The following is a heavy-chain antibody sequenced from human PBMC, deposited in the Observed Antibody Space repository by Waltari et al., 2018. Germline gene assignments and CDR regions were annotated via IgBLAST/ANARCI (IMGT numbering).Heavy chain of an antibody. V-gene: IGHV4-34*01. CDR2: INHSRST. CDR3: ARREDYYDSGGFLPL. D-gene: IGHD3-22*01. CDR1: GCSFSGYY. J-gene: IGHJ4*02. Sequence: QVQLQQWGAGLLKPSETLSLTCAVSGCSFSGYYWRWIRQPPGEGLEWIGEINHSRSTNYSPSLKSRVTISMDTYKTQFSLKLTPVTVADTAVDDCARREDYYDSGGFLPLWGQGTLVTVSS.